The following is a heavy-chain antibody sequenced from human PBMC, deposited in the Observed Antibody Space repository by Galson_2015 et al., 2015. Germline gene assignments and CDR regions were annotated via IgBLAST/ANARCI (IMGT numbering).Heavy chain of an antibody. V-gene: IGHV3-21*01. Sequence: SLRLSCAASGFTFSSYSMNWVRQAPGKGLEWVSSISSSSSYIHYADSVKGRFTISRDNAKNSLYLQMNSLRAEDTAVYYCARREEVRDTYYYGSGSYDYDYWGQGTLVTVSS. D-gene: IGHD3-10*01. CDR1: GFTFSSYS. CDR2: ISSSSSYI. J-gene: IGHJ4*02. CDR3: ARREEVRDTYYYGSGSYDYDY.